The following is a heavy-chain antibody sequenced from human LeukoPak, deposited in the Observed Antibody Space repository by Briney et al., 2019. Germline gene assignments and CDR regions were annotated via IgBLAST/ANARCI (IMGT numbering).Heavy chain of an antibody. CDR1: GGSFSGYY. Sequence: PSETLSLTCAVYGGSFSGYYWSWIRQPPGKGLEWIGEINHSGSTNYNPSLKSRVTISVDTSKNQFSLKLSSVTAADTAVYYCARGRELGPGDYWGQGTLVTVSS. V-gene: IGHV4-34*01. CDR2: INHSGST. D-gene: IGHD7-27*01. J-gene: IGHJ4*02. CDR3: ARGRELGPGDY.